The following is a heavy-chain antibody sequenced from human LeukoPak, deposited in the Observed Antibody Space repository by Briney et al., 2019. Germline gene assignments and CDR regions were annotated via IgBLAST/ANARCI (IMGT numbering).Heavy chain of an antibody. V-gene: IGHV3-74*01. Sequence: GGSLRLSCAASGFTFSAYWMHWVRQVPGKGLEWVSRINNDGSSTTYADSVKGRFTISRDNAKNTLFLQMNSLRAEDTAVYYCVRDLELVYYDTSAYEYWGQGNLVTVSS. J-gene: IGHJ4*02. CDR2: INNDGSST. CDR1: GFTFSAYW. D-gene: IGHD3-22*01. CDR3: VRDLELVYYDTSAYEY.